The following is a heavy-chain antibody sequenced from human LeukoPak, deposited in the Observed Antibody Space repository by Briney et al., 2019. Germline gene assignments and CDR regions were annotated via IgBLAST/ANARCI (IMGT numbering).Heavy chain of an antibody. CDR3: ATAGGRYYYDSSGYYGDY. J-gene: IGHJ4*02. D-gene: IGHD3-22*01. Sequence: GGSLRLSCAASGFTFSSYAMSWVRQAPGKRLEWVSAISGSGGSTYYADSVKGRFTISRDNSKNTLYLQMNSLRAEDTAVYYCATAGGRYYYDSSGYYGDYWGQGTLVTVSS. CDR2: ISGSGGST. V-gene: IGHV3-23*01. CDR1: GFTFSSYA.